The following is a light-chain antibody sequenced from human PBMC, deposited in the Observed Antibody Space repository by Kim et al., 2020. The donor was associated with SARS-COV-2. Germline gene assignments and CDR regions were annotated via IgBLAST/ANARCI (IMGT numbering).Light chain of an antibody. J-gene: IGLJ1*01. V-gene: IGLV3-1*01. CDR3: QAWDSSTEV. Sequence: SYELTQPPSVSVSPGQTASITCSGDKLGDKYAYWYQQKPGQSPVLVIYQDSKRPSGIPERFSGSNSGNTATLTISGTQAMYEADYYCQAWDSSTEVFGTGTKVTVL. CDR2: QDS. CDR1: KLGDKY.